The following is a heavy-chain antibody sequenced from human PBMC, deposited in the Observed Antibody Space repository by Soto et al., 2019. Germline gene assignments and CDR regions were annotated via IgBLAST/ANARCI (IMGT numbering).Heavy chain of an antibody. J-gene: IGHJ6*02. D-gene: IGHD2-2*01. CDR2: ISGSGGST. CDR3: ARFSCSRTSCTPNNYYYYYGMGV. CDR1: GFTSNSYA. V-gene: IGHV3-23*01. Sequence: GSLRLSCAASGFTSNSYAMNWVRQAPGTGLEWVSGISGSGGSTNYADSVQGRVSISRDNSKKMLYLQMNSLSAGDTAVYYCARFSCSRTSCTPNNYYYYYGMGVWGQGTTVTVSS.